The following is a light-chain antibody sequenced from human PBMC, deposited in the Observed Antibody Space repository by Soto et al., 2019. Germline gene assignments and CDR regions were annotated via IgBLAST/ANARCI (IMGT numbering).Light chain of an antibody. V-gene: IGKV3-20*01. CDR3: QQYGASPPYS. CDR1: QSVSSSY. Sequence: EIVLTQSPGTLSLSPGERATLSCRASQSVSSSYLAWYQQKPGQAPRLLIYGASNRATGIPDRFSGSGSGTDFTLTISRLEPEDFAVYECQQYGASPPYSFGQGTKLEIK. J-gene: IGKJ2*03. CDR2: GAS.